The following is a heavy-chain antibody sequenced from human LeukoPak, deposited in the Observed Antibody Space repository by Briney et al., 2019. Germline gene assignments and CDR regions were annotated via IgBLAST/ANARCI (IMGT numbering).Heavy chain of an antibody. D-gene: IGHD3-9*01. CDR3: ARGWVRYFDWLPLSSYYFDY. J-gene: IGHJ4*02. CDR2: MNPNSGNT. CDR1: GYTFTSYD. Sequence: ASVKVSCKASGYTFTSYDINWVRQATGQGHEGMGWMNPNSGNTGYAQKFQGRVTMTRNTSISTAYMELTSLRSADTAVYYCARGWVRYFDWLPLSSYYFDYWGQGTLVTVSS. V-gene: IGHV1-8*01.